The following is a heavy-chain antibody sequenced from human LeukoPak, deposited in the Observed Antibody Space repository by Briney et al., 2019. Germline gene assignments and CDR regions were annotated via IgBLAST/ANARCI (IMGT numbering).Heavy chain of an antibody. CDR2: LNHSGST. CDR1: GGSFRGYY. D-gene: IGHD2-2*02. J-gene: IGHJ3*02. V-gene: IGHV4-34*01. CDR3: ARTRIVVVPAAILWKKDGAFDI. Sequence: SEPLSLTCAVCGGSFRGYYWSWIREPPGKGLEWIGELNHSGSTHYNPSLKSRVTISIDTSKNQFSMKLSSVTAADTAVYYCARTRIVVVPAAILWKKDGAFDIWGQGTMVTVSS.